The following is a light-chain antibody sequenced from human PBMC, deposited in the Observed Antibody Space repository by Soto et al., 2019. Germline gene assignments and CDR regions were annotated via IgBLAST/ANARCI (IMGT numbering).Light chain of an antibody. Sequence: QAVVTQEPSLTVSPGGTVTLTCASSSGAVTSGSYPNWFQQKPGQAPRPLIHSTRNKYSSTPARFSGSLPGGKAALTVSGVQPDDEADYYCLLYYGGSLLFGGGTKVTVL. CDR3: LLYYGGSLL. CDR1: SGAVTSGSY. CDR2: STR. V-gene: IGLV7-43*01. J-gene: IGLJ3*02.